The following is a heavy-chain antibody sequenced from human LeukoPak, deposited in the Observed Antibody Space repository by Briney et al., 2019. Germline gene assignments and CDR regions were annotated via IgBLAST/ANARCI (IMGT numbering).Heavy chain of an antibody. Sequence: KTSQTLSLTCTVSGGSISSGGYYWSWIRQHPGKGLEWIGYIYYSGSTYYNPSLKSRVTISVDTSKNRFSLKLSSVTAADTAVYYCARVKTVGLDYYYMDVWGKGTTVTVSS. CDR2: IYYSGST. CDR3: ARVKTVGLDYYYMDV. V-gene: IGHV4-31*03. J-gene: IGHJ6*03. D-gene: IGHD3-16*01. CDR1: GGSISSGGYY.